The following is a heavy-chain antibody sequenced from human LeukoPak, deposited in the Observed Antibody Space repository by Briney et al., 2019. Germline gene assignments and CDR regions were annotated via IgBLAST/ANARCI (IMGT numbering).Heavy chain of an antibody. CDR1: GGSISSSSYY. CDR3: ASFVLAIAALDY. J-gene: IGHJ4*02. D-gene: IGHD6-6*01. V-gene: IGHV4-39*01. CDR2: IYYSGST. Sequence: SETLSLTCTVSGGSISSSSYYWGWIRQPPGKGLEWIGSIYYSGSTYYNPSLKSRVIISVDTSKNQFSLKLSSVTAADTAVYYCASFVLAIAALDYWGQGTLVTVSS.